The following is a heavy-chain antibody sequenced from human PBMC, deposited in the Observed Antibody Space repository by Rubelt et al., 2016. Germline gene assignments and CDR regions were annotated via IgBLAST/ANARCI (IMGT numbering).Heavy chain of an antibody. Sequence: QLQLQESGPGLVKPSETLSLTCTVSGGSISSSSYYWGWIRQPPGKGLEWSGEINHSGSTNYNPAFKLRVTLSVDRSKNQFSLTLSSVTAADTAVYYCARLPGDDSSNPIDYLGQGTLVTVSS. V-gene: IGHV4-39*01. J-gene: IGHJ4*02. CDR2: INHSGST. CDR1: GGSISSSSYY. D-gene: IGHD6-6*01. CDR3: ARLPGDDSSNPIDY.